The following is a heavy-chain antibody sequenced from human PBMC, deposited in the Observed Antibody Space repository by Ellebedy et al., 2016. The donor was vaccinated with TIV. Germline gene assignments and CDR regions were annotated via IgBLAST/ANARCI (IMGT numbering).Heavy chain of an antibody. V-gene: IGHV3-23*01. Sequence: GGSLRLXXAASGFTFSSYAMSWVRQAPGKGLEWVSAISGSGGSTYYADSVKGRFTISRDNSKNTLYLQMNSLRAEDTAVYYCAKDQRAYCSGGSCYGTFDYWGQGTLVTVSS. J-gene: IGHJ4*02. CDR1: GFTFSSYA. CDR3: AKDQRAYCSGGSCYGTFDY. CDR2: ISGSGGST. D-gene: IGHD2-15*01.